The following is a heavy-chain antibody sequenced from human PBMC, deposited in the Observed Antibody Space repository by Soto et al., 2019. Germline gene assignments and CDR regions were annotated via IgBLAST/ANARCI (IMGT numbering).Heavy chain of an antibody. J-gene: IGHJ3*02. Sequence: PGGSLRLSCAASGFTFSSYSMNWVRQAPGKGLEWVSYISSSSSTIYYADSVKSRFTISRDNAKNSLYLQMNSLRAEDTAVYYFAREYCSGGSCYPDAFDIWGQGTMVTVSS. CDR1: GFTFSSYS. D-gene: IGHD2-15*01. CDR2: ISSSSSTI. CDR3: AREYCSGGSCYPDAFDI. V-gene: IGHV3-48*01.